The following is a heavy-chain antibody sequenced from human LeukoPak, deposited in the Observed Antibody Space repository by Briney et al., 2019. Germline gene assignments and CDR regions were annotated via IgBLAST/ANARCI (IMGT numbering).Heavy chain of an antibody. D-gene: IGHD3-22*01. CDR3: ARLRSSGYFDYFDY. CDR1: GGSISSYY. V-gene: IGHV4-59*01. Sequence: SETLSLTCTGSGGSISSYYWSWLRQPPGKGLEWIGYIYYSGSTNYNPSLKSRVTISVDTSKNQFSLKLSSVTAADTAVYYCARLRSSGYFDYFDYWGQGTLVTVSS. J-gene: IGHJ4*02. CDR2: IYYSGST.